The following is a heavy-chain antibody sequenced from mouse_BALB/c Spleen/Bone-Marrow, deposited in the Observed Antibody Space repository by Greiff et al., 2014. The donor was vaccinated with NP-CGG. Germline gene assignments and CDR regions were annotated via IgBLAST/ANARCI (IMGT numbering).Heavy chain of an antibody. Sequence: VQLKESGPELVKPGASVMISCKTSGYTFTDYTLHWVKQSHGKSLEWIGGVNPNSGGTSYNQKFKGKATLNLDKSSTTAYMELRSLTSDDSAVYYCARARHYDFWGQGTTLTVSS. CDR1: GYTFTDYT. CDR3: ARARHYDF. CDR2: VNPNSGGT. V-gene: IGHV1-18*01. J-gene: IGHJ2*01.